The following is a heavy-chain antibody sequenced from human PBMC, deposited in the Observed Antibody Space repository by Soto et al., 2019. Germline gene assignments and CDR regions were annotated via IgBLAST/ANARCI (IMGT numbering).Heavy chain of an antibody. CDR2: IIPIFGTA. D-gene: IGHD6-19*01. J-gene: IGHJ6*02. CDR1: GGTFSSYA. Sequence: SVKVSCKASGGTFSSYAISWVRQAPGQGLEWMGGIIPIFGTANYAQKFQGRVTITADKSTSTAYMELSSLRSEDTAVYYCARDQGIAVAGYYYYYGMDVWGQGTTVTVSS. V-gene: IGHV1-69*06. CDR3: ARDQGIAVAGYYYYYGMDV.